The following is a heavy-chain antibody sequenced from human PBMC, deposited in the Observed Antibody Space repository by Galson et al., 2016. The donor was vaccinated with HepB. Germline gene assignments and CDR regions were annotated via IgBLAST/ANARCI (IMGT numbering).Heavy chain of an antibody. CDR1: GGSIRSDGYF. J-gene: IGHJ4*02. CDR2: IYHTGTT. CDR3: ARDSLQFRGSDY. D-gene: IGHD3-10*01. Sequence: TLSLTCTVSGGSIRSDGYFWSWIRQHPGKGLEWIGYIYHTGTTYYNPSLKSRVTISVDRSNNQFSLEVNSVTAADTAVYYCARDSLQFRGSDYWGRGTLVIVSS. V-gene: IGHV4-31*03.